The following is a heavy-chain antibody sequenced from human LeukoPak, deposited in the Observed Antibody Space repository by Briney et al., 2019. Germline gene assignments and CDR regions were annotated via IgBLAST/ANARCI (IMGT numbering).Heavy chain of an antibody. CDR1: GGSFSGYY. CDR3: ARQAAVPGEETFDY. CDR2: INHSGST. Sequence: SETLSLTCGVYGGSFSGYYWSWIRQPPGKGLEWFGEINHSGSTNYNPSLKSRVTISVDTSKNQFSLKLNSVTAADTAVYYCARQAAVPGEETFDYWGQGTLVTVSS. V-gene: IGHV4-34*01. D-gene: IGHD6-19*01. J-gene: IGHJ4*02.